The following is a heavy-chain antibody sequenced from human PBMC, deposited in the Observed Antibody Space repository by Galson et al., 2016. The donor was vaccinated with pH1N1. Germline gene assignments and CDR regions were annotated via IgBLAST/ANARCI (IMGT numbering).Heavy chain of an antibody. J-gene: IGHJ4*02. CDR2: ISLTGSTI. CDR1: GFTLSNFD. V-gene: IGHV3-48*03. CDR3: ARVKPHYEILTGYYGYYFDY. Sequence: SLRLSCAVSGFTLSNFDMNWVRQAPGKGLEWVSYISLTGSTIYYADPVKGRLTISRDNAKNSLYLQMNSLRAEDTAVYFCARVKPHYEILTGYYGYYFDYWGQGTLVTVSS. D-gene: IGHD3-9*01.